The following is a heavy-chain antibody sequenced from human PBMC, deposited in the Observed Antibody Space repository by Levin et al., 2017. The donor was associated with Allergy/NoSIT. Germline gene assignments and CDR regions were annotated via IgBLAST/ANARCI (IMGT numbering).Heavy chain of an antibody. V-gene: IGHV3-7*01. J-gene: IGHJ4*02. CDR1: GFTFSTSW. Sequence: GESLKISCAASGFTFSTSWMAWIRQAPGKGLEWVANIKEDGGVRNHEDSVKGRFTISRDNAKNSVFLQMNSLRVEDTAVYYCARDRAYSTFDYWGQGTLVTVSS. D-gene: IGHD2/OR15-2a*01. CDR2: IKEDGGVR. CDR3: ARDRAYSTFDY.